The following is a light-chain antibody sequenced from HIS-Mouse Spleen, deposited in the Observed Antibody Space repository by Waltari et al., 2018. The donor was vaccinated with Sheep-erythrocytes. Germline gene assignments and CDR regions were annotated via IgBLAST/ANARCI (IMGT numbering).Light chain of an antibody. J-gene: IGKJ4*01. Sequence: EIVLTQSPATLSLSPGERATLACRASQSVSSHLAWYQQKPGQAPRLLIYDAPNRATGLPARFSGSGSWTDFTLTLSSLEPEDFAVYYCQQRSNWLTFGGGTKVEIK. CDR3: QQRSNWLT. CDR1: QSVSSH. CDR2: DAP. V-gene: IGKV3-11*01.